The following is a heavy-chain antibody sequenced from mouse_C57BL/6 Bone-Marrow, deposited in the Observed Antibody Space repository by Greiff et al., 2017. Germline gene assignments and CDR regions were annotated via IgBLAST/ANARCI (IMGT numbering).Heavy chain of an antibody. CDR2: ISDGGSYT. V-gene: IGHV5-4*01. CDR1: GFTFSSYA. Sequence: DVKLQESGGGLVKPGGSLKLSCAASGFTFSSYAMSWVRQTPEKRLAWVATISDGGSYTYYPDNVKGRFTISRDNAKNNLYLQMSHLKSEDTAMYYCARDGETAQAFYAMDYWGQGTSVTVSS. D-gene: IGHD3-2*02. CDR3: ARDGETAQAFYAMDY. J-gene: IGHJ4*01.